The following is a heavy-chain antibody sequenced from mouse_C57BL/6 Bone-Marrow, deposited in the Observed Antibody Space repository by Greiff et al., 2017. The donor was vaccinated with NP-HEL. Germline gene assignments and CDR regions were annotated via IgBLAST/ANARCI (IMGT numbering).Heavy chain of an antibody. Sequence: QVQLQQPGAELVKPGASVKLSCKASGYTFTSYWMQWVKQRPGQGLEWIGEIDPSDSYTNYNQKFKGKATLTVDTSSSTAYMQLSSLTSEDSAVYYCAREGSLYAMDYWGQGTSVTVSS. CDR2: IDPSDSYT. V-gene: IGHV1-50*01. J-gene: IGHJ4*01. CDR3: AREGSLYAMDY. CDR1: GYTFTSYW.